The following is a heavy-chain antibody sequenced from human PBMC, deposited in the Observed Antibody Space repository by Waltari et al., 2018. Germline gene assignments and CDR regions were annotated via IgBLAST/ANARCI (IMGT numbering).Heavy chain of an antibody. CDR3: AKARGNCSGGRCFFDY. D-gene: IGHD2-15*01. CDR2: ISWKSDSI. CDR1: GFNFDEYA. Sequence: EVQLVESGGGLVQPGRSLRLSCEASGFNFDEYAMHWVRQAPGKGLGWVSGISWKSDSIDYADSVKGRFTISRDNAKNSLYLQMNSLRAEDMAFYYCAKARGNCSGGRCFFDYWGQGTLVTVSS. J-gene: IGHJ4*02. V-gene: IGHV3-9*03.